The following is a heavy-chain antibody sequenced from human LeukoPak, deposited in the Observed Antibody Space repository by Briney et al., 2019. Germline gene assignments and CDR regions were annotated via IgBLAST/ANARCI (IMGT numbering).Heavy chain of an antibody. D-gene: IGHD2-15*01. CDR2: ISGSVGST. Sequence: PGGSLRLSCAASGFTFSSYAMSWVRQAPGKGLEWVSAISGSVGSTYYADSVKGRFTISRDNSKNTLYLQMNSLRAEDTAVYYCAKGDPRVAATLRYYYHGMDVWGQGTTVTVSS. V-gene: IGHV3-23*01. CDR3: AKGDPRVAATLRYYYHGMDV. CDR1: GFTFSSYA. J-gene: IGHJ6*02.